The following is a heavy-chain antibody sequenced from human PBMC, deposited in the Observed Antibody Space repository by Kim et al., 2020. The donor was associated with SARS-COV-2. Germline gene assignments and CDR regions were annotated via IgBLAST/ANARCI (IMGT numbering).Heavy chain of an antibody. D-gene: IGHD3-3*01. CDR2: IYYSGST. CDR1: GGSISSSSYY. J-gene: IGHJ4*02. V-gene: IGHV4-39*01. Sequence: SETLSLTCTVSGGSISSSSYYWGWIRQPPGKGLEWIGSIYYSGSTYYNPSLKSRVTISVDTSKNQFSLKLSSVTAADTAVYYCARSLLLYDFWSGYYLGYVDYWGQGTLVTVSS. CDR3: ARSLLLYDFWSGYYLGYVDY.